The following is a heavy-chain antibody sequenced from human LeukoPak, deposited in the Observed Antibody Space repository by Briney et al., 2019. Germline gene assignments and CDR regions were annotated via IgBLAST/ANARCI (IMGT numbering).Heavy chain of an antibody. CDR3: ASDSPGSFDY. CDR1: GGSFSGYY. CDR2: INHSGST. V-gene: IGHV4-34*01. J-gene: IGHJ4*02. D-gene: IGHD1-26*01. Sequence: SETLSLTCAVYGGSFSGYYWSWIRQPPGKGLEWIGEINHSGSTNYNPSLKSRVTISVDTSENQFSLKLSSVTAADTAVYYCASDSPGSFDYWGQGTLVTVSS.